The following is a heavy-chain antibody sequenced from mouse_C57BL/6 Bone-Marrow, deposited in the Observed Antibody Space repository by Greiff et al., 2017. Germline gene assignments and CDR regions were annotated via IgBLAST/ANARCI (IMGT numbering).Heavy chain of an antibody. D-gene: IGHD2-1*01. V-gene: IGHV1-81*01. CDR2: IYPRSGNT. CDR1: GYTFTSYG. Sequence: VKVVESGAELARPGASVKLSCKASGYTFTSYGISWVKQRTGQGLEWIGEIYPRSGNTYYNEKFKGKATLTADKSSSTAYMELRSLTSEVSAVYFCARYQGNYGCADWGQGTLVTVSA. J-gene: IGHJ3*01. CDR3: ARYQGNYGCAD.